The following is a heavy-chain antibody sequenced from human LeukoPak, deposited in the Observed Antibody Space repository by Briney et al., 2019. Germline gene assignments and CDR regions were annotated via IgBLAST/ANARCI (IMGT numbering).Heavy chain of an antibody. CDR2: IWYDGTNK. V-gene: IGHV3-33*03. CDR1: GFTFTSNG. J-gene: IGHJ4*02. Sequence: PGGSLRPSCASSGFTFTSNGMHWVRQAPGKGLEWVAVIWYDGTNKYYADSVKGRFTISRDNSKNTLFLQMNSLKVEDTAVYYCANSPRGDYPRYWGQGTLVTVSS. D-gene: IGHD2-21*01. CDR3: ANSPRGDYPRY.